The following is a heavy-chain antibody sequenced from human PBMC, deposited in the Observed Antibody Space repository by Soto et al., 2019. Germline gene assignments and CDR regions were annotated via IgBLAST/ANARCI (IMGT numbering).Heavy chain of an antibody. Sequence: PGGSLRLSCAASGFTFSSHAMHWVRQAPGKGLEWVAVISYDGSNKYYADSVKGRFTISRDNSKNTLYLQMNSLRAEDTAVYYCAGDSVRSGGLSYYCCCCCMDIWGQGTTVTVSS. V-gene: IGHV3-30-3*01. D-gene: IGHD3-16*02. CDR1: GFTFSSHA. CDR3: AGDSVRSGGLSYYCCCCCMDI. J-gene: IGHJ6*02. CDR2: ISYDGSNK.